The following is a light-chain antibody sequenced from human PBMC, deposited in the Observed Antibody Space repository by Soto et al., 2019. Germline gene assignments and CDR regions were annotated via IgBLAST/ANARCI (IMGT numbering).Light chain of an antibody. J-gene: IGKJ1*01. CDR2: EAS. CDR3: QQYNAYSWT. Sequence: DIPMTQSPFPLSASVGDRVTIPCRASQNINSWLAWYQQKPGKAPKLLIYEASTLERGVPSRFGGSGSGTEFTLTISSLQSDDFGTYYCQQYNAYSWTFGQGTKVDIK. V-gene: IGKV1-5*03. CDR1: QNINSW.